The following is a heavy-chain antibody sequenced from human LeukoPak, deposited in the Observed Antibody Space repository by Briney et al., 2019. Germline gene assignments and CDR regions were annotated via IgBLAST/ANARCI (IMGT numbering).Heavy chain of an antibody. CDR3: AREAKDIYGSGSFDY. Sequence: GGSLRLSRAASGFTFSSYAMSWARQAPGKGLEWVSAISGSGGSTYYADSVKGRFTISRDNSKNTLYLQMSSLRAEDTAVYCCAREAKDIYGSGSFDYWGQGTLVTVSS. CDR1: GFTFSSYA. V-gene: IGHV3-23*01. J-gene: IGHJ4*02. CDR2: ISGSGGST. D-gene: IGHD3-10*01.